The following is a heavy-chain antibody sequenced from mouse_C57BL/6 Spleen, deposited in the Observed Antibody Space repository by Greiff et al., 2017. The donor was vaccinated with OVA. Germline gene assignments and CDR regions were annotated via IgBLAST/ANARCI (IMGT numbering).Heavy chain of an antibody. CDR1: GYTFTDYY. CDR3: ARSDYGDY. CDR2: INPNNGGT. V-gene: IGHV1-26*01. Sequence: EVQLQQSGPELVKPGASVKISCKASGYTFTDYYMNWVKQSHGKSLEWIGDINPNNGGTSYNQKFKGKATLTVDKSSSTAYMELRSLTSEDSAVYYCARSDYGDYWGQGTSVTVSS. J-gene: IGHJ4*01. D-gene: IGHD1-1*02.